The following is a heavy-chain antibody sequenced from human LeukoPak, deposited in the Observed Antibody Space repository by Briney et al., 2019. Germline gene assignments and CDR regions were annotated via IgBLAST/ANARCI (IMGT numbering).Heavy chain of an antibody. CDR1: GFTFSRYS. J-gene: IGHJ4*02. D-gene: IGHD3-16*02. Sequence: GGSLRLSCAASGFTFSRYSMNWVRQAPGKGLEWVSSISHSGYDIYYADSVKGRFTISRDNAKNSLYLQMNSLRAEDTAVYYCARDGDELTFGGVIVRFNFDYWGQGTLVTVSS. V-gene: IGHV3-21*01. CDR2: ISHSGYDI. CDR3: ARDGDELTFGGVIVRFNFDY.